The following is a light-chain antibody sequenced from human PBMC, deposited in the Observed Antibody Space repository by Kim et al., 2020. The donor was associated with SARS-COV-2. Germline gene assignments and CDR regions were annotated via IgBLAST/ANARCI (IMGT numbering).Light chain of an antibody. Sequence: SASVGDRVTIPCRASQSITTYLNWYQQKPGKAPLLLIYAASSLQSGVPSRFSGSGSGTDFTLTISSLQPEDFATYFCQQSHSIPYTFGQGTKLEI. J-gene: IGKJ2*01. CDR2: AAS. CDR1: QSITTY. CDR3: QQSHSIPYT. V-gene: IGKV1-39*01.